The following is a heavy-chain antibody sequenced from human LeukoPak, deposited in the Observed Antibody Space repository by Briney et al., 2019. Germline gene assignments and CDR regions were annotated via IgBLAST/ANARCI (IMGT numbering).Heavy chain of an antibody. CDR1: GVSIRSSSFY. V-gene: IGHV4-39*01. Sequence: SETLSLTCSVSGVSIRSSSFYWGWIRQPPGKGLEWIGSVYYSGSTYYRPSLKSRVTMSVDTSKNQFSLRLSSVTAADTAVYYCARGLRWDLTISGTSTFDYWGQGSLVTVSS. D-gene: IGHD1-26*01. J-gene: IGHJ4*02. CDR3: ARGLRWDLTISGTSTFDY. CDR2: VYYSGST.